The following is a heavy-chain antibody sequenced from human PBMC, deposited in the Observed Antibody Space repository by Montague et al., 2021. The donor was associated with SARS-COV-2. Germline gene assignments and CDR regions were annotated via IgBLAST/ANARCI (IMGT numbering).Heavy chain of an antibody. V-gene: IGHV3-9*01. CDR2: ISWNSGSL. CDR3: AKGPRHDVASGLDH. J-gene: IGHJ4*02. D-gene: IGHD6-13*01. CDR1: GFPFDEHA. Sequence: SLRLSCAASGFPFDEHAMFWVRQAPGKGLEWVSGISWNSGSLGYXXSLKGRFTVSRDNAKSSLYLQMNSLRPDDTALYYCAKGPRHDVASGLDHWGQGTLVTVSS.